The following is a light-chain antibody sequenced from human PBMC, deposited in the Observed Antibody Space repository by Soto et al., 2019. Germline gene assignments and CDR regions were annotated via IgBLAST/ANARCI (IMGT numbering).Light chain of an antibody. J-gene: IGKJ4*01. CDR2: AVS. CDR1: QSVSSNY. CDR3: QRYGPSPLT. V-gene: IGKV3-20*01. Sequence: EAVLTQSPATLSLSPGERATLSCRASQSVSSNYLDWYQQKPGQAPRLLIYAVSSRATGIPDRFSGSGSGTDFTLTISRLEPEDSAVYYCQRYGPSPLTFGGGTKVDIK.